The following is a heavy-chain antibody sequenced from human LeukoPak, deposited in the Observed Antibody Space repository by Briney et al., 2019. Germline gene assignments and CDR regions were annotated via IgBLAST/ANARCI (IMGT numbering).Heavy chain of an antibody. D-gene: IGHD3-22*01. Sequence: PGGSLRLSWPASGFSFRSYAMNWVRQAPGKGLEWVSSTGSIGDYIHFADSLKGRFTISRDNAKNSLYLQMNSLRAEDTAVYYCARGWIYYYDSSGTYFPFDYWGQGTLVTVSS. CDR1: GFSFRSYA. J-gene: IGHJ4*02. CDR3: ARGWIYYYDSSGTYFPFDY. CDR2: TGSIGDYI. V-gene: IGHV3-21*01.